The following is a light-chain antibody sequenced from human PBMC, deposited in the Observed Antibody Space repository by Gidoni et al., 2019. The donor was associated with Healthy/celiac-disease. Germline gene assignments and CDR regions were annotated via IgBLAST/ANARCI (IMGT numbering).Light chain of an antibody. CDR1: QSVSSSY. J-gene: IGKJ1*01. V-gene: IGKV3-20*01. CDR2: GAS. Sequence: EIVLTQSPGTLSLSPGERATLSCRASQSVSSSYLAWYQQKPGQAPRLLIYGASSRATGIPDRFSSSGSGTDFTLTISRLEPEDFAVYYCHQYGSSPRTFGQXTKVEIK. CDR3: HQYGSSPRT.